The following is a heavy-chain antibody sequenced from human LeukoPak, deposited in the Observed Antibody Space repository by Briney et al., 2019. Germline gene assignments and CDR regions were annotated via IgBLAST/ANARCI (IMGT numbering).Heavy chain of an antibody. CDR2: ISSSSSYI. CDR1: GFTFSSYS. CDR3: ARAYCSGGSCYSPSYYYYGMDV. D-gene: IGHD2-15*01. Sequence: GGSLRLSCAASGFTFSSYSMNWVCQAPGKGLEWVSSISSSSSYIYYADSVKGRFTISRDNAKNSLYLQMNSLRAEDTAAYYCARAYCSGGSCYSPSYYYYGMDVWGKGTTVTVSS. V-gene: IGHV3-21*01. J-gene: IGHJ6*04.